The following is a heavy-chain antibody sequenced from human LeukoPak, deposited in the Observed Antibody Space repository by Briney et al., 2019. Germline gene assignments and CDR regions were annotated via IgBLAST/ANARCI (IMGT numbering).Heavy chain of an antibody. J-gene: IGHJ1*01. CDR2: IYYSGST. V-gene: IGHV4-39*07. CDR3: ASPYGSGSDRVYFQH. CDR1: GGSISSSSYY. D-gene: IGHD3-10*01. Sequence: PSETLSLTCTVSGGSISSSSYYWGWIRQPPGKGLEWIGSIYYSGSTYYNPSLKSRVTISVDTSKNQFSLKLSSVTAADTAVYYCASPYGSGSDRVYFQHWGQGTLVTVSS.